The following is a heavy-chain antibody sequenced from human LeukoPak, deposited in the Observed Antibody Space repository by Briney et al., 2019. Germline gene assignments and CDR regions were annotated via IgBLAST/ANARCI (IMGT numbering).Heavy chain of an antibody. J-gene: IGHJ6*03. CDR3: ARVYTAMDDYYYYMDV. CDR1: GGSFSGYY. V-gene: IGHV4-34*01. Sequence: SETLSLTCAVYGGSFSGYYWSWLRQPPGKGLEWIGEINHSGSTYYNPSLKSRVTISVDTSKNQFSLKLSSVTAADTAVYYCARVYTAMDDYYYYMDVWGKGTTVTVSS. D-gene: IGHD5-18*01. CDR2: INHSGST.